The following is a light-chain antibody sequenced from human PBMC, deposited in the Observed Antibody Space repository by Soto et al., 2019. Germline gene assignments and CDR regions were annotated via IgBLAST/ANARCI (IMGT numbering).Light chain of an antibody. CDR2: LNFDGSH. Sequence: QSVLTQSPSASASLGASVKLTCTLSSGHSNYAIAWHQQQPEKGPRYLMKLNFDGSHSKGDGIPDRFSGSSSGAERYLTISSLQSEDEADYCCQTWGTGPWVFGGGTKLTVL. V-gene: IGLV4-69*01. J-gene: IGLJ3*02. CDR3: QTWGTGPWV. CDR1: SGHSNYA.